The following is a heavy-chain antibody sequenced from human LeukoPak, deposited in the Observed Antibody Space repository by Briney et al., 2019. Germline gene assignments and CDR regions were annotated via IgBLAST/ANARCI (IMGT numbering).Heavy chain of an antibody. CDR3: AREGGSSSPDY. J-gene: IGHJ4*02. V-gene: IGHV4-4*07. D-gene: IGHD6-6*01. CDR2: FYTSGST. CDR1: GGSINSYY. Sequence: SETLSLTCTVSGGSINSYYWSWIRQPPGKGLEWIGRFYTSGSTNYNPSLKSRVTISVDTSKNQFSLKLSSVTAADTAVYFCAREGGSSSPDYWGQGTLVTVSS.